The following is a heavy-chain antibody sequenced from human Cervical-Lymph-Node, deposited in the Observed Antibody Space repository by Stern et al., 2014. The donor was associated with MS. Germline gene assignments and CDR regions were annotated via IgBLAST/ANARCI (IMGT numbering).Heavy chain of an antibody. CDR3: ARAAVTGMEPFDY. CDR2: ITWNSVTV. V-gene: IGHV3-9*01. D-gene: IGHD6-19*01. Sequence: VQLGQSGGGLVQPGRSLRLSCVGSGFTFDDHAMYWVRQPPGKGLECVSSITWNSVTVGYADSVKGRFTISRDNAKNSLYLRMNSLRPEDTALYYCARAAVTGMEPFDYWGQGTLVTVSS. J-gene: IGHJ4*02. CDR1: GFTFDDHA.